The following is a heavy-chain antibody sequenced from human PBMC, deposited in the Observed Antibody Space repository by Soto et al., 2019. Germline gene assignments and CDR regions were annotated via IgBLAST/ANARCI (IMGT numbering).Heavy chain of an antibody. CDR3: ARDHLPMTTVTTETDYYYYYGMDV. Sequence: GGSLRLSCAASGFTFSSYGMHWVRQAPGKGLARVAVIWYDGRNKYYADSVKGRFTISRDNSKNTLYLQMNSLRAEDTAVYYCARDHLPMTTVTTETDYYYYYGMDVWGQGTTVTVS. CDR2: IWYDGRNK. J-gene: IGHJ6*02. D-gene: IGHD4-17*01. V-gene: IGHV3-33*01. CDR1: GFTFSSYG.